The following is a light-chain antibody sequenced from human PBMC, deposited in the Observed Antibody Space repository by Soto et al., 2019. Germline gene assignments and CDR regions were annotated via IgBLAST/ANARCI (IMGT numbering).Light chain of an antibody. Sequence: EIVMTQSPGTLSLSPGEGATLSCRASQSVSRNYLAWYQQKAGQSPRLLIYGASSSSTGSADRFSGSGSGTDFKLTISSLEPEDGSVYYCQQHDTSPLTFGGGTKVEIK. CDR1: QSVSRNY. J-gene: IGKJ4*01. CDR2: GAS. CDR3: QQHDTSPLT. V-gene: IGKV3-20*01.